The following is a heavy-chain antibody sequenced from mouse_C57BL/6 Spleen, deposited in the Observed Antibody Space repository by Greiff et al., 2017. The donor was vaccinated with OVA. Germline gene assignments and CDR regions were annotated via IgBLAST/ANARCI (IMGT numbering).Heavy chain of an antibody. D-gene: IGHD1-1*01. CDR3: VRGYYGSYWYFDV. CDR1: GFSFNTYA. J-gene: IGHJ1*03. Sequence: EVKVVESGGGLVQPKGSLKLSCAASGFSFNTYAMNWVRQAPGQGLEWVARIRSKSNNYASYYADSVKDRFTISRAASESMLYLQMNNLKTEDTAMDYCVRGYYGSYWYFDVWGTGTTVTVSS. V-gene: IGHV10-1*01. CDR2: IRSKSNNYAS.